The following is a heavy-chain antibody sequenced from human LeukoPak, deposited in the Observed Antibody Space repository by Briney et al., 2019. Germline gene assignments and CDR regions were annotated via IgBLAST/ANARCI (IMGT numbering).Heavy chain of an antibody. CDR3: ARDPSGYGGNLYYYGMDV. Sequence: ASVTVSCKASGGTFSSYAISWVRQAPGQGLEWMGRIIPILGIANYAQKFQGRVTITADKSTSTAYIELSSLRSEETAVYYCARDPSGYGGNLYYYGMDVWGQGTTVTVSS. CDR2: IIPILGIA. CDR1: GGTFSSYA. V-gene: IGHV1-69*04. J-gene: IGHJ6*02. D-gene: IGHD4-23*01.